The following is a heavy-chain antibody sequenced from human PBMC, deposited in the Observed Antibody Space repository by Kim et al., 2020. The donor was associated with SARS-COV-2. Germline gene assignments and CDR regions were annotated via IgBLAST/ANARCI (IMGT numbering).Heavy chain of an antibody. CDR1: GYTFTSYY. CDR3: ARDPGVYSSSSLGYFDL. V-gene: IGHV1-46*01. CDR2: INPSGGST. J-gene: IGHJ2*01. D-gene: IGHD6-6*01. Sequence: ASVKVSCKASGYTFTSYYMHWVRQAPGQGLEWMGIINPSGGSTSYAQKFQGRVTMTRDTSTSTVYMELSSLRSEDTAVYYCARDPGVYSSSSLGYFDLWGRGTLVTVSS.